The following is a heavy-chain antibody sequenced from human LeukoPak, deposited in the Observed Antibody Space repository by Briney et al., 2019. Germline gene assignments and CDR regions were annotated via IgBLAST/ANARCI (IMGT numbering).Heavy chain of an antibody. V-gene: IGHV3-53*01. Sequence: PGGSPRLSCAASGFTVSSNYMSWVRQAPGKGLEWVSVIYSGDNTYYADSVKGRFTISRDNSKNTLSLQMNSLRAEDTAVYYCVREIGNSGSYDWGQGTLVTVSS. D-gene: IGHD1-26*01. J-gene: IGHJ4*02. CDR3: VREIGNSGSYD. CDR1: GFTVSSNY. CDR2: IYSGDNT.